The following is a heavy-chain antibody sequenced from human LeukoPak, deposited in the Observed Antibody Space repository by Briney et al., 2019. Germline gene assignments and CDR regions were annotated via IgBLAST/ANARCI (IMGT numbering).Heavy chain of an antibody. V-gene: IGHV4-39*07. CDR3: ARDGRAGSLFAY. J-gene: IGHJ4*02. D-gene: IGHD6-19*01. Sequence: SETLSLTCTVSGGSISSSSYYWGWIRQPPGKGLEWIGSIYYSGSTYYNPSLKSRVTISVDTSKNQFSLKLSSVTAADTAVYYCARDGRAGSLFAYWGQGTLVTVSS. CDR2: IYYSGST. CDR1: GGSISSSSYY.